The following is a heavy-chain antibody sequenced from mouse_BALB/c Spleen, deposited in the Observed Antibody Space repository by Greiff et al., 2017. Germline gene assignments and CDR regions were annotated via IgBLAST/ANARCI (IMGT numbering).Heavy chain of an antibody. J-gene: IGHJ3*01. CDR1: GYSITSDYA. CDR3: ARRGYGSFAY. V-gene: IGHV3-2*02. D-gene: IGHD1-1*01. CDR2: ISYSGST. Sequence: VQLKQSGPGLVKPSQSLSLTCTVTGYSITSDYAWNWIRQFPGNKLEWMGYISYSGSTSYNPSLKSRISITRDTSKNQFFLQLNSVTTEDTATYYCARRGYGSFAYWGQGTLVTVSA.